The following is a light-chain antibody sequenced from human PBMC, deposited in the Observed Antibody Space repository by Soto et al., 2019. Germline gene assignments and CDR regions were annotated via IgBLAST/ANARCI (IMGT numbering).Light chain of an antibody. CDR2: AAS. V-gene: IGKV1-9*01. J-gene: IGKJ3*01. CDR3: QHLNSSPFT. CDR1: QDISTY. Sequence: DIQLTQSPSFLSASVGDRVTITCRASQDISTYLAWYQQKPGKAPTLMISAASTLQSGVPSTFSASGSGTDFTLTISSLQPEDLATYYCQHLNSSPFTFGPGTTVDLK.